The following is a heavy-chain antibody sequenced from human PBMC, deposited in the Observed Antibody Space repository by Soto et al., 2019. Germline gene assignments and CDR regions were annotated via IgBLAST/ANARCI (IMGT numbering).Heavy chain of an antibody. Sequence: GGSLRLSCAASGFTFSSYGMHWVRQAPGKGLEWVAVISYDGSNKYYADSVKGRFTISRDNSKNTLYLQMNSLRAEDTAVYYCAKGLAAADGGDYWGQGTLVTVSS. CDR1: GFTFSSYG. D-gene: IGHD6-13*01. J-gene: IGHJ4*02. CDR3: AKGLAAADGGDY. CDR2: ISYDGSNK. V-gene: IGHV3-30*18.